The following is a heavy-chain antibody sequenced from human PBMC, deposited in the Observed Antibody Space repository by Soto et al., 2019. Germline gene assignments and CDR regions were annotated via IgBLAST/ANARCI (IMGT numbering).Heavy chain of an antibody. V-gene: IGHV4-59*01. CDR1: GGSISSYY. Sequence: SETLSLTCTVSGGSISSYYWSWIRQPPGKGLEWIGYIYYSGSTNYNPSLKSRVTISVDTSKNQFSLKLSSVTAADTAVYYCARSVRGYSYGLGDYYYYMDVWGKGTTVTVSS. J-gene: IGHJ6*03. CDR3: ARSVRGYSYGLGDYYYYMDV. CDR2: IYYSGST. D-gene: IGHD5-18*01.